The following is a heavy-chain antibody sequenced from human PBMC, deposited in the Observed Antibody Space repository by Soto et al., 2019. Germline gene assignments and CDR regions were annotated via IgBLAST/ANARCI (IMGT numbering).Heavy chain of an antibody. CDR1: GGSISSSSYY. D-gene: IGHD3-10*01. V-gene: IGHV4-39*01. CDR2: IYYSGST. CDR3: ARASSMVRGVITTPPNAFDI. Sequence: NPSETLSLTCTVSGGSISSSSYYWGWIRQPPGKGLEWIGSIYYSGSTYYNPSLKSRVTISVDTSKNQFSLKLSSVTAADTAVYYCARASSMVRGVITTPPNAFDIWGQGTMVTVSS. J-gene: IGHJ3*02.